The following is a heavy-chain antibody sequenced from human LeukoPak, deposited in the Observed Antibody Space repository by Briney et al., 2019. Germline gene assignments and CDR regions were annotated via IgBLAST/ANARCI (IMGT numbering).Heavy chain of an antibody. CDR3: ARDVAVAGTFHY. CDR2: IYYSGST. Sequence: SETLSLTCTVSGGSISSSSYYWGWIRQPPGKGLEWIGSIYYSGSTYYNPSLKSRVTISVDTSKNQFSLKLSSVTAADTAVYYCARDVAVAGTFHYWGQGTLVTASS. J-gene: IGHJ4*02. V-gene: IGHV4-39*07. D-gene: IGHD6-19*01. CDR1: GGSISSSSYY.